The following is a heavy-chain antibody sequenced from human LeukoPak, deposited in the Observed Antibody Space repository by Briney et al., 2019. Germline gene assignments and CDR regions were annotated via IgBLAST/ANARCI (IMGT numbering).Heavy chain of an antibody. CDR2: IYYSGST. V-gene: IGHV4-30-4*01. Sequence: SETLSLTCTVSGGSISSGDYYWSWIRQPPGKGLEWIGYIYYSGSTYYNSSLKSRVTISVDTSKNQFSLKLSSVTAADTAVYYCARMITMVRGVWVYYFDYWAREPWAPSPQ. D-gene: IGHD3-10*01. J-gene: IGHJ4*02. CDR1: GGSISSGDYY. CDR3: ARMITMVRGVWVYYFDY.